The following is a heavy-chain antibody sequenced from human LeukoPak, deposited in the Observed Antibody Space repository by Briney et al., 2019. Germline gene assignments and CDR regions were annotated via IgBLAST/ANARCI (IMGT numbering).Heavy chain of an antibody. D-gene: IGHD1-14*01. V-gene: IGHV3-11*06. CDR2: ISSSSIYT. CDR1: GFTFTDYY. J-gene: IGHJ4*02. Sequence: GGSLRLSCAASGFTFTDYYMSWVRQAPGKGLEWVSYISSSSIYTNYADSVKGRITISRDNAKNSLYLQMNSLRVEDTAVYYCARVNNRGSYFDYWGQGTLVSVSS. CDR3: ARVNNRGSYFDY.